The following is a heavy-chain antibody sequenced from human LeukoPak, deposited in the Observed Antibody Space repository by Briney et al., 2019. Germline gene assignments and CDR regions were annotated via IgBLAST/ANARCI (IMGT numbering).Heavy chain of an antibody. J-gene: IGHJ4*02. D-gene: IGHD3-10*01. CDR3: ARDNYGRTDY. V-gene: IGHV3-21*01. CDR1: GFTFSSYS. CDR2: ISSSSTNI. Sequence: GGSLRLSCAASGFTFSSYSMNWVRQAPGKGLEWVSSISSSSTNIYYTDSVKGRFTISRDNALNSLYLQMNSLRAEDTAVYYCARDNYGRTDYWGQGTLVTVSS.